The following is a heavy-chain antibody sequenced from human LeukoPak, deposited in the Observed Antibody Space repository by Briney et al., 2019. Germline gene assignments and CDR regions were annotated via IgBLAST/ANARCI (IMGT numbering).Heavy chain of an antibody. CDR1: GGTFSSYA. V-gene: IGHV1-2*02. CDR3: AREVADYGGYYYYHYMDV. J-gene: IGHJ6*03. D-gene: IGHD4-23*01. CDR2: INPNSGGT. Sequence: ASVKVSCKASGGTFSSYAISWVRQAPGQGLEWMGWINPNSGGTNYAQKFQGRVTMTRDTSISTAYMELSRLRSDDTAMYYCAREVADYGGYYYYHYMDVWGKGTTVTISS.